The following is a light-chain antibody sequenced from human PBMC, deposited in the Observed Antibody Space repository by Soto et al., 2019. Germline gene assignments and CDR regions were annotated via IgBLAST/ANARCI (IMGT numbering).Light chain of an antibody. V-gene: IGKV1-39*01. CDR1: QTIMTY. Sequence: DNQMTQSPSSLSASVGDEVTITCRASQTIMTYLNWYQLKPGKPPRLLIYAASSLQGGVPSRFSGSGSGTDFTLTISSLQPEDFATYSCQQSYNSPQTFGRGTKVDIK. J-gene: IGKJ1*01. CDR2: AAS. CDR3: QQSYNSPQT.